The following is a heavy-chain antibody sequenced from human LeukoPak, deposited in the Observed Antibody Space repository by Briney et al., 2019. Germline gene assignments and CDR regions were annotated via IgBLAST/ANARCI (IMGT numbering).Heavy chain of an antibody. J-gene: IGHJ4*02. CDR1: GFTFSSYA. V-gene: IGHV3-30*04. CDR3: AKGTGYCSGGSCYLIDY. D-gene: IGHD2-15*01. CDR2: ISYDGSSK. Sequence: GGSLRLSCAASGFTFSSYAMHWVRQAPGKGLEWVAVISYDGSSKYYADSVKGRFTISRDNSKNTLYLQMNSLRAEDTAVYYCAKGTGYCSGGSCYLIDYWGQGTLVTVSS.